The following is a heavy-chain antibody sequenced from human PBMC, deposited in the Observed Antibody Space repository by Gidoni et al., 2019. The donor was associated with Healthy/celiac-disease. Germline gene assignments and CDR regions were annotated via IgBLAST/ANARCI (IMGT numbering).Heavy chain of an antibody. J-gene: IGHJ3*02. V-gene: IGHV3-30*02. Sequence: QVQLVESGGGVVQPGGSLRLSCAASGVTFISYGMHWVRQAPGKGLDWVAFIRYDGSNKYYADSVKGRFTISRDNSKNTLYLQMNSLRAEDTAVYYCAKDLRQWELLDAFDIWGQGTMVTVSS. CDR1: GVTFISYG. CDR3: AKDLRQWELLDAFDI. CDR2: IRYDGSNK. D-gene: IGHD1-26*01.